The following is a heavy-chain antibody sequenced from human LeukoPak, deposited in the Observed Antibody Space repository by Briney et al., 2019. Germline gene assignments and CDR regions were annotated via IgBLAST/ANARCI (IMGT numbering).Heavy chain of an antibody. D-gene: IGHD5-18*01. CDR3: ARHVQDTSMISPLYYFDY. CDR2: IHYTGNT. CDR1: GGSISSGGY. Sequence: SETLSLTCTVSGGSISSGGYWSWIRQHPEKGLEWIGYIHYTGNTYYNPSLKSRVSISVDMSQNQFSLNLNSVTAADTAVYYCARHVQDTSMISPLYYFDYWGQGTLVTVSS. V-gene: IGHV4-31*03. J-gene: IGHJ4*02.